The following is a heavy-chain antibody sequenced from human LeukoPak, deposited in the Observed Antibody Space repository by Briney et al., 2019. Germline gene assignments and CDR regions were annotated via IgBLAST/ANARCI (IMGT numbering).Heavy chain of an antibody. Sequence: SETLFLTCTVSGGSLSGFYWSWVRQPPGKGLECIGYIHYSGSTNYVPSLTSRARISLDTSKNQFSLSLNSVTAADPAVYYCARLGLRIETHSIPDYWDLGTLVTVSS. CDR3: ARLGLRIETHSIPDY. CDR2: IHYSGST. CDR1: GGSLSGFY. J-gene: IGHJ4*02. D-gene: IGHD2-21*01. V-gene: IGHV4-59*08.